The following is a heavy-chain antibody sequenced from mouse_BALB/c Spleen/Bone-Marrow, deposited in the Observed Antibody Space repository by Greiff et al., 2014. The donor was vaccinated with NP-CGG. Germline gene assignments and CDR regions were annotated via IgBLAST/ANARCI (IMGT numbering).Heavy chain of an antibody. D-gene: IGHD2-4*01. CDR3: NARGDYDFDYFDY. V-gene: IGHV14-4*02. CDR1: GFNIKDYY. Sequence: DVQLQESGAELVRSGASVKLSCTASGFNIKDYYMHWVKQRPEQGLEWIGWIDPENGDTEYAPKFQGKATMTADTSSNTAYLQLSSLTSEETAVYYCNARGDYDFDYFDYWGQGTTLTVSS. J-gene: IGHJ2*01. CDR2: IDPENGDT.